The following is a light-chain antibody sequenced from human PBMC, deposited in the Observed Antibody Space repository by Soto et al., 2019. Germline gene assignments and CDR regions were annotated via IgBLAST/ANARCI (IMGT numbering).Light chain of an antibody. CDR3: SSYAGSNNYV. Sequence: HSALTQPPSASGSPGQSVTISCTGTSSDVGGYNYVSWYQHHPGKAPKLMIYDVSKRPSGVPDRFSGSKSGNTASLTVSGLQAEDEADYYCSSYAGSNNYVFGTGTKLTVL. J-gene: IGLJ1*01. CDR2: DVS. V-gene: IGLV2-8*01. CDR1: SSDVGGYNY.